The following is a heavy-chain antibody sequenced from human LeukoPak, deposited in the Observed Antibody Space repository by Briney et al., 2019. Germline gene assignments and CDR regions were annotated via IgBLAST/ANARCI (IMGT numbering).Heavy chain of an antibody. CDR3: ARAINYYFDY. J-gene: IGHJ4*02. CDR2: ISSSGSTI. D-gene: IGHD1-1*01. Sequence: GWSLRLSCAASGFTFSSYEMNWVRQAPGKGLEWVSYISSSGSTIYYADSVKGRFTISRDNAKNSLYLQMNSLRAEDTAVYYCARAINYYFDYWGQGTLVTVSS. V-gene: IGHV3-48*03. CDR1: GFTFSSYE.